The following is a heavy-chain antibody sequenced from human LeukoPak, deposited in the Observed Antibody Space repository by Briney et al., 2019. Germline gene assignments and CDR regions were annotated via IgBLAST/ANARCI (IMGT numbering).Heavy chain of an antibody. D-gene: IGHD6-19*01. J-gene: IGHJ4*02. Sequence: GESLLLSCAASGFPFSSDWMSWVRQAPGKGLEWVANIKQDGSEKYYVDSVKGRFTISRDNTKNSLYLQMNSLRAEDTAVYYCAREINSGWKPSFDYWGQGTLVTVSS. CDR2: IKQDGSEK. V-gene: IGHV3-7*03. CDR1: GFPFSSDW. CDR3: AREINSGWKPSFDY.